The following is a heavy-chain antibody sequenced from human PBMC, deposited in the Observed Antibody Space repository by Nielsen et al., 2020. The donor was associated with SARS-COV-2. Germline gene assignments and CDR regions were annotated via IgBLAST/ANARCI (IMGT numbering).Heavy chain of an antibody. CDR1: GYRFTTSW. CDR2: IYPGDSDT. CDR3: ARHASGYSSAFDY. Sequence: GESLKISCKGSGYRFTTSWIGWVRQMPGKGLEWMGIIYPGDSDTRYSPSFQGQVTISADKSITTAYLQWSSLKASDTAMYYCARHASGYSSAFDYWGQGTLVTVSS. J-gene: IGHJ4*02. D-gene: IGHD5-18*01. V-gene: IGHV5-51*01.